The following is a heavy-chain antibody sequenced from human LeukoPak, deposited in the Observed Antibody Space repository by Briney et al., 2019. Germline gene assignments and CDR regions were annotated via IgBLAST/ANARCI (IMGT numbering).Heavy chain of an antibody. Sequence: QSGGSLRLSCAASGFTFSSYAMSWVRQAPGKGLEWVAVISYDGSNKYYADSVKGRFTISRDNSKNTLYLQMNSLRAEDTAVYYCAKKSLLWFEEISGGGLDYWGQGTLVTVSS. CDR1: GFTFSSYA. V-gene: IGHV3-30*18. CDR3: AKKSLLWFEEISGGGLDY. D-gene: IGHD3-10*01. J-gene: IGHJ4*02. CDR2: ISYDGSNK.